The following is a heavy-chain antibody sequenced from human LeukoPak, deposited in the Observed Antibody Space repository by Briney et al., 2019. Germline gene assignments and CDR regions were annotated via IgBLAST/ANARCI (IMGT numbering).Heavy chain of an antibody. CDR3: ARGLRYFDWLTSYYYMDV. CDR2: IYTSGST. Sequence: PSQTLPLTCTVSGGSISSGSYYWSWIRQPAGKGLEWIGRIYTSGSTNYNPSLKSRVTISVDTSKNQFSLKLSSVTAADTAVYYCARGLRYFDWLTSYYYMDVWGKGTTVTISS. D-gene: IGHD3-9*01. J-gene: IGHJ6*03. CDR1: GGSISSGSYY. V-gene: IGHV4-61*02.